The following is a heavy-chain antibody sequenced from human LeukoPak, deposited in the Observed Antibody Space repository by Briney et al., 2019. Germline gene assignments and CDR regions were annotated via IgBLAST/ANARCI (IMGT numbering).Heavy chain of an antibody. Sequence: SETLSLTCTVSGGSISSSSYYWSWIRQSPGKELEWIGSIYYSGSTYYNPSLKSRVTISVDRSKNQFSLKLSSVTAADTAVYYCARFGLARYYDFWSGHNWFDPWGQGTLVTVSS. CDR1: GGSISSSSYY. D-gene: IGHD3-3*01. J-gene: IGHJ5*02. CDR2: IYYSGST. CDR3: ARFGLARYYDFWSGHNWFDP. V-gene: IGHV4-39*07.